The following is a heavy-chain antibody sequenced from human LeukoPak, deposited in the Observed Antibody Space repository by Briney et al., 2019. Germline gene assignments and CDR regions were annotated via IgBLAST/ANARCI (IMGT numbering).Heavy chain of an antibody. CDR1: GFTCSDYN. Sequence: GGSLRLSCAASGFTCSDYNLDWVRQAPGKGLEGGGRIRRGAKRYNTEYAASVKGKFHISRDYSKNPLYLQMNSLKTEDTAVYHCSRDGGEGGNSAFDIWGQGTMVTVSS. J-gene: IGHJ3*02. V-gene: IGHV3-72*01. D-gene: IGHD3-16*01. CDR3: SRDGGEGGNSAFDI. CDR2: IRRGAKRYNT.